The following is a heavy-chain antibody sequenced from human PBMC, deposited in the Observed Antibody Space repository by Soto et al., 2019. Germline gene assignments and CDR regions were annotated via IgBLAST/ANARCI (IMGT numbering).Heavy chain of an antibody. CDR1: GFTFSSYT. V-gene: IGHV3-9*01. CDR3: ARPIETWFDP. J-gene: IGHJ5*02. Sequence: GGSLRLSCAASGFTFSSYTMNWVRQAPGKGLEWVSGISWNSGSIGYADSVKGRFTISRDNAKNSLYLQMNSLRAEDTALYYCARPIETWFDPWGQGTLVTVSS. CDR2: ISWNSGSI.